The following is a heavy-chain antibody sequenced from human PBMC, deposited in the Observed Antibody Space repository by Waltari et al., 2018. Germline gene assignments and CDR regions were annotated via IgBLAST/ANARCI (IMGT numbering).Heavy chain of an antibody. CDR2: VQRSGRT. D-gene: IGHD2-15*01. CDR1: GDSMSSTDW. J-gene: IGHJ4*02. Sequence: QLQLQESGPGLVKPSWTLSLTCAVSGDSMSSTDWWSWVRQSPGKGLEWIGQVQRSGRTNYNPSFASRVTVSIDTSTNQFSLKVTSATAADTAVYFCARDRGRGIYLDSWGQGTLVTVSP. CDR3: ARDRGRGIYLDS. V-gene: IGHV4-4*02.